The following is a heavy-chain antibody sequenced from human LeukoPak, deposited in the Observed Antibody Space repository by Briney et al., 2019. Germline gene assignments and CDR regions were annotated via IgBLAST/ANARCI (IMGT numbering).Heavy chain of an antibody. Sequence: WGSPRLSCAASGFTFSSYSMNWVRQAPGKGLEWVSSISSSSSYIYYADSVKGRFTISRDNAKNSLYLQMNSLRAEDTAVYYCARAVVGALDYWGQGTLVTVSS. CDR3: ARAVVGALDY. V-gene: IGHV3-21*01. J-gene: IGHJ4*02. CDR1: GFTFSSYS. CDR2: ISSSSSYI. D-gene: IGHD1-26*01.